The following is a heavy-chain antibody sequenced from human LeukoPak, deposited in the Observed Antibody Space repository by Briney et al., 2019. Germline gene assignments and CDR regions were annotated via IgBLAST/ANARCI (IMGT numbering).Heavy chain of an antibody. V-gene: IGHV1-24*01. D-gene: IGHD4-17*01. CDR1: GYTLTEVS. Sequence: ASVKVSCKISGYTLTEVSMHWLRQAPGKGLEWMGGFDPADGEPIYVQKFQGGVTMSEDTSTDTAYMDLSSLRSEDTAVYYCATEVVGYGDVHYFDSWGQGTLVTVSS. CDR2: FDPADGEP. J-gene: IGHJ4*02. CDR3: ATEVVGYGDVHYFDS.